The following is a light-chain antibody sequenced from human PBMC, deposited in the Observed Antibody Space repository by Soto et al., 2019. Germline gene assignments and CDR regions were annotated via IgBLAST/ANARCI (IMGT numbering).Light chain of an antibody. CDR2: GNN. J-gene: IGLJ3*02. CDR3: QSYDSSLSGWV. V-gene: IGLV1-40*01. Sequence: QSVLTQPPSVSGAPGXKVTISCTXXXSNIGAAYDVHWYQHLPGTAPKLLIYGNNNRPSGVPDRFSGSKSGTSASLAITGLQAEDEADYYCQSYDSSLSGWVFGGGTKLTVL. CDR1: XSNIGAAYD.